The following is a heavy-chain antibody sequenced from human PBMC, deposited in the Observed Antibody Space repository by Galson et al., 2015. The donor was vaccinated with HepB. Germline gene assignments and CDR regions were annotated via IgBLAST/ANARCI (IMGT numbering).Heavy chain of an antibody. D-gene: IGHD6-19*01. Sequence: SLRLSCAASGFTFSSYSMNWVRQAPGKGLEWVSSISSSSSYIYYADSVKGRFTISRDNAKNSLYLQMNSLRAEDTAVYYCATIAVNAYYYYYMDVWGKGTTVTVSS. J-gene: IGHJ6*03. CDR1: GFTFSSYS. CDR3: ATIAVNAYYYYYMDV. V-gene: IGHV3-21*01. CDR2: ISSSSSYI.